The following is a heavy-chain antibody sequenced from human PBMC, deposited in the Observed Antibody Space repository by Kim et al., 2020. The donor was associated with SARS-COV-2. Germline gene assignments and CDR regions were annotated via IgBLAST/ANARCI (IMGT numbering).Heavy chain of an antibody. Sequence: NNHPPRKRRVTISVDTSKNQLSLKLGSVTAADTAVYYCAREGAVAGTLDYWGQGTLVTVSS. CDR3: AREGAVAGTLDY. D-gene: IGHD6-19*01. J-gene: IGHJ4*02. V-gene: IGHV4-59*01.